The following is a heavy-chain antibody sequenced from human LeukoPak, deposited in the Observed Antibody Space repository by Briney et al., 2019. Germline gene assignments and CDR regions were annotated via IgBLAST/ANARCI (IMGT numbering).Heavy chain of an antibody. D-gene: IGHD6-13*01. J-gene: IGHJ4*02. CDR1: GFTFSSYG. V-gene: IGHV3-30*02. Sequence: GGSLRLSCAASGFTFSSYGMHWVRQAPGKGLEWVAFIRYDGSNKYYADSVKGRFTISRDNSKNTLYLQMYSLRAEDTAVYYCAKEFSSWYNYWGQGTLVTVSS. CDR2: IRYDGSNK. CDR3: AKEFSSWYNY.